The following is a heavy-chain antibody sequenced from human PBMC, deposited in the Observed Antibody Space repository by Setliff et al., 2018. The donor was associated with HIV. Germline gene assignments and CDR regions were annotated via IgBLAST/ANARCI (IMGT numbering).Heavy chain of an antibody. V-gene: IGHV3-7*05. CDR1: GFTFSTYW. D-gene: IGHD6-19*01. CDR2: IKQDGSEK. CDR3: AKDIPGPAINSGRIKNWFDP. Sequence: PGGSLRLSCAASGFTFSTYWMSWVRQAPGKGLEWVANIKQDGSEKNYMDSVKGRFTMTTDTSTSIAYMELRRLRSDDTAVYYCAKDIPGPAINSGRIKNWFDPWGEGTLVTVSS. J-gene: IGHJ5*02.